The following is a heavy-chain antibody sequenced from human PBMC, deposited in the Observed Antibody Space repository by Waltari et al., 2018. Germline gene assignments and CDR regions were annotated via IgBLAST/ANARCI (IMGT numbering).Heavy chain of an antibody. CDR3: ARDWGTGTFDWFDP. V-gene: IGHV1-3*01. D-gene: IGHD1-1*01. J-gene: IGHJ5*02. CDR2: INAGNGNT. Sequence: QVQLVQSGAEVKKPGASVKVSCKASGYTFTSYAMHWVRQAPGQRLEWMGWINAGNGNTKYSQKFQGRVTITRDTSASTAYMELSSLRSEDTAGYYCARDWGTGTFDWFDPWGQGTLVTVSS. CDR1: GYTFTSYA.